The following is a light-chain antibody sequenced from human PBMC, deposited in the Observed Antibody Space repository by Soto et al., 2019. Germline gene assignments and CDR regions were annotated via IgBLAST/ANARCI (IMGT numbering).Light chain of an antibody. CDR2: GAS. Sequence: IVMTQSPATLSVSPGERATLSCRASQSVSSNLAWYQQKPGQAPRLLIYGASTRATGIPARFSGSGSGTEFTLTISSLQSEDFAVHYCQQYNNWPPWTLGQGTKVDIK. CDR3: QQYNNWPPWT. CDR1: QSVSSN. J-gene: IGKJ1*01. V-gene: IGKV3-15*01.